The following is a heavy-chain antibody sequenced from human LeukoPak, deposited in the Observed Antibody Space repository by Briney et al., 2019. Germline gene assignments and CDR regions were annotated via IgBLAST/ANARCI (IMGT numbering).Heavy chain of an antibody. Sequence: GGSLRLSCAASGFTFSSYAMSWVRQAPGKGLEWVSALISSGGSTYYADSVKGRFTISREISKNTLYLQMDSLRDEDTAVYYCAKQRTGSCYSCFDYWGQGTLVTVSS. CDR1: GFTFSSYA. J-gene: IGHJ4*02. D-gene: IGHD2-15*01. V-gene: IGHV3-23*01. CDR2: LISSGGST. CDR3: AKQRTGSCYSCFDY.